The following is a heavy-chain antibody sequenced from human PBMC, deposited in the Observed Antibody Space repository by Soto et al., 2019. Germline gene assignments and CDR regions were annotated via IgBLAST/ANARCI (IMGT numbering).Heavy chain of an antibody. Sequence: QVQLVQSGAEGKKPGSSVKVSCTASGGPFSSYAISWVRQAPGQGLEWMGGIIPIFGTANYAQKFQGRVTITADDSTSTAYMELSSLRSEDTAVYYCVRAILSGAPNPYYYYGMDVWGQGTTVTVSS. J-gene: IGHJ6*02. D-gene: IGHD1-26*01. V-gene: IGHV1-69*01. CDR2: IIPIFGTA. CDR1: GGPFSSYA. CDR3: VRAILSGAPNPYYYYGMDV.